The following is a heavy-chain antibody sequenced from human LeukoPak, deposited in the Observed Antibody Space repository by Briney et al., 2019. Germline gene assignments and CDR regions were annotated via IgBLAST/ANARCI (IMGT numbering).Heavy chain of an antibody. CDR2: ISFDGSRK. V-gene: IGHV3-30*04. Sequence: GGSLRLSCEVSGFSVGGHALHWVRQAPGKGLEWVAVISFDGSRKYYADSVKGRFTISRDTFKNTLFLQMDSLSGEDTGFYYCARSDRGDYNFDYWGQGTLVTVSS. D-gene: IGHD4-17*01. CDR3: ARSDRGDYNFDY. CDR1: GFSVGGHA. J-gene: IGHJ4*02.